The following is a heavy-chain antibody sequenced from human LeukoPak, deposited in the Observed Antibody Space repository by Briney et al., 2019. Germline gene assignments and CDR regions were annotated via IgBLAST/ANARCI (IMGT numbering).Heavy chain of an antibody. Sequence: ASVKVSCKASGYIFTGYYMHWVRQAPGQGLEWMGWINPNSGDTNYAQKFQGRVTMTRDTSISTAYMELSRLRSDDTAVYYCARDYSIAARLAYWGQGTLVTVSS. D-gene: IGHD6-6*01. V-gene: IGHV1-2*02. CDR2: INPNSGDT. CDR1: GYIFTGYY. J-gene: IGHJ4*02. CDR3: ARDYSIAARLAY.